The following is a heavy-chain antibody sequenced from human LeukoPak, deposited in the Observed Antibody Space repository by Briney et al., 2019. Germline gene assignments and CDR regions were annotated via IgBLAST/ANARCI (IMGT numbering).Heavy chain of an antibody. J-gene: IGHJ5*02. Sequence: PSKTLSLXCAVYGDSFSDFYWSWSRRPPGKGLEWIGEINRGGCTNYNPSLKSRVTISLDTSVNQFFLRLSPVTAADAGVYYCARERASNNYNNWFDPWGQGTLVTVSS. CDR1: GDSFSDFY. CDR3: ARERASNNYNNWFDP. CDR2: INRGGCT. D-gene: IGHD4-11*01. V-gene: IGHV4-34*01.